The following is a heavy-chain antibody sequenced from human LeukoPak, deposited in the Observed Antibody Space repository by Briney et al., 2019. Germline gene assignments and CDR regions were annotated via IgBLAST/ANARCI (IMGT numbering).Heavy chain of an antibody. J-gene: IGHJ5*02. D-gene: IGHD6-19*01. CDR2: IHYSGRT. CDR1: GGSISRSSYY. Sequence: PSETLSLTCSVAGGSISRSSYYWGWIRQPPGKGLEWIGNIHYSGRTYYNPSLKCRVTISIDTSKNQFSLKLSSVTAADTAVYSCAKVGGLAVAGTDNWMDPWGQGTLVTVSS. CDR3: AKVGGLAVAGTDNWMDP. V-gene: IGHV4-39*02.